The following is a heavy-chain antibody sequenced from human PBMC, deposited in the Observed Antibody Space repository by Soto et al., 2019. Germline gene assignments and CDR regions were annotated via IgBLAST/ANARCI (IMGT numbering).Heavy chain of an antibody. V-gene: IGHV2-5*02. CDR2: IYWDDDK. CDR1: GFSLSTTGMG. Sequence: QITLKESGPTLVKPTQTLTLTCSFSGFSLSTTGMGVAWIRQPPGQALEWLALIYWDDDKRYSPALKSRLTITKDIYKNQVVLTMTNMEPLDTATYYCERRPNQAFDYWGQGTLVTVSS. CDR3: ERRPNQAFDY. J-gene: IGHJ4*02.